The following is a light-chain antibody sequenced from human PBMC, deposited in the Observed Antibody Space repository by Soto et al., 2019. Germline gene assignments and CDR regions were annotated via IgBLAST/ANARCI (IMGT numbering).Light chain of an antibody. Sequence: EIVLTQSPATLSLSPGERATLSCRASQSVSSYLAWYQQKPGQAPRLLIYDASNRATSTPAKFGGSASETDFTLTLSILETEDFAVSYCQERSNWPSLTFGGGNKVEMK. CDR2: DAS. CDR3: QERSNWPSLT. V-gene: IGKV3-11*01. CDR1: QSVSSY. J-gene: IGKJ4*01.